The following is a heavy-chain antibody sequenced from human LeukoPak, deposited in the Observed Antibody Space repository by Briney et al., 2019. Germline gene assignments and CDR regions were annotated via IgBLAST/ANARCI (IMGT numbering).Heavy chain of an antibody. CDR2: IWYDGSNK. CDR1: GFTFNSYG. CDR3: ARWRSASSSDWYLLDN. D-gene: IGHD4-23*01. V-gene: IGHV3-33*01. Sequence: PGGSLRLSCVASGFTFNSYGVHWVRQAPGKGLKWVALIWYDGSNKYFIDSVKGRFTISRDDSKNTVYLHMNSLTVEDTAVYYCARWRSASSSDWYLLDNWGQGTLVTVSS. J-gene: IGHJ4*02.